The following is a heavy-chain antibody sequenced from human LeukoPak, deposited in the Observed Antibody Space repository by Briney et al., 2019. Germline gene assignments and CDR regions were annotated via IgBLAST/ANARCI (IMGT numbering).Heavy chain of an antibody. J-gene: IGHJ4*02. V-gene: IGHV3-49*04. CDR2: IRRNTYGGST. CDR3: ATLRGGTYYTFDY. Sequence: GGSLRLSCTASGFTFGYYALSWVRQAPAKGLEGVGFIRRNTYGGSTEYAASVKGRFTISRDDSKSIAYLQMNSLKTEDTSVYYCATLRGGTYYTFDYWGQGTLVTVSS. D-gene: IGHD1-26*01. CDR1: GFTFGYYA.